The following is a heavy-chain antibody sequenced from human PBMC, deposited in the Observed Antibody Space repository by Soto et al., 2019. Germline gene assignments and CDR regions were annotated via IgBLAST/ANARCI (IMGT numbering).Heavy chain of an antibody. V-gene: IGHV3-23*01. Sequence: QLLQSGGGLVQPGGSLTLCCAASGFTFGTTDMSWVRQAPGEGLEWVSTIDGSGGITYYADSVKGRFTISRDNSRNTVYLQMNSLRGDDTALYYCEKNSGWFNTWGQGALVTVSS. CDR1: GFTFGTTD. CDR3: EKNSGWFNT. J-gene: IGHJ5*02. D-gene: IGHD3-10*01. CDR2: IDGSGGIT.